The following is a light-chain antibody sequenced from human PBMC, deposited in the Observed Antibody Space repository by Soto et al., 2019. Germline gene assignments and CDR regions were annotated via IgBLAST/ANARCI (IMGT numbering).Light chain of an antibody. J-gene: IGKJ5*01. CDR2: GVS. V-gene: IGKV2-30*01. Sequence: DVVMTQSPLSLPVTLGQPASISCRSSQSLVYNEANTYLNWFHQRPGQSPRRLIYGVSNRDSGVPDRCSRSGSGTDFTLRISRVGAEDVGVYYCMQGRHWPIPCGQGTGLEIK. CDR3: MQGRHWPIP. CDR1: QSLVYNEANTY.